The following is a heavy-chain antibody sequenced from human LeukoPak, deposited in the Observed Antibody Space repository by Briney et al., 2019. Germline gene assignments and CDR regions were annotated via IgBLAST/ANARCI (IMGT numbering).Heavy chain of an antibody. J-gene: IGHJ4*02. CDR3: ARTLGYCSSTSCFYYFDY. V-gene: IGHV4-4*07. CDR1: GGSISSYY. D-gene: IGHD2-2*01. Sequence: PSETLSLTCTVSGGSISSYYWSWIRQPAGKGLEWIGRIYTSGSTNYNPSLKSRVTMSVDTSKNQFSLKLSSVTAADTAVYYCARTLGYCSSTSCFYYFDYWGQGTLVTVSS. CDR2: IYTSGST.